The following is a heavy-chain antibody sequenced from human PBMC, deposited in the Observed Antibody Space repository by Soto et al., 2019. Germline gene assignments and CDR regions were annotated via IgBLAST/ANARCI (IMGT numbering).Heavy chain of an antibody. V-gene: IGHV3-7*01. CDR2: VNEDGSEK. CDR3: ENSGGAGSDY. J-gene: IGHJ4*02. CDR1: GFSFSSYY. D-gene: IGHD1-26*01. Sequence: GGSLRLSCAASGFSFSSYYMSWVRQAQGKGLEWVANVNEDGSEKYYVDSVKGRFTVSRDNAKNSLYLQMNSLRDEDTAVYYCENSGGAGSDYWGQGTPVTVSS.